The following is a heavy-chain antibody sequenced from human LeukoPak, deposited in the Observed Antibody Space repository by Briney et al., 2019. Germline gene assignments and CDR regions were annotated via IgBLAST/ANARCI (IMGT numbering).Heavy chain of an antibody. CDR3: ARSGDGDMDV. J-gene: IGHJ6*03. V-gene: IGHV3-74*01. Sequence: QPGGSLRLSCAASGFTFSIYWMHWVRHAPGKGLVWVSHIIGDGSSTNYADSVKVRFTISRDNAKNTLYLQMNSLRADDTAVYYCARSGDGDMDVWGKGTTVTVSS. D-gene: IGHD3-10*01. CDR2: IIGDGSST. CDR1: GFTFSIYW.